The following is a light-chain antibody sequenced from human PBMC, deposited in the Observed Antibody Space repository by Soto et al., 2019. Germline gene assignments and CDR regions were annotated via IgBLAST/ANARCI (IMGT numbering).Light chain of an antibody. J-gene: IGKJ3*01. CDR2: GAS. V-gene: IGKV3-20*01. CDR1: QSVSSSY. CDR3: QQYGGSPPST. Sequence: EIVLTQSPGTLSLSPGERATLSCRASQSVSSSYLAWYQQKPGQAPRLLISGASSRATGIPDRFSGSGSGTDFTLTISRLEPEDVAVDYCQQYGGSPPSTFGPGTKVDIK.